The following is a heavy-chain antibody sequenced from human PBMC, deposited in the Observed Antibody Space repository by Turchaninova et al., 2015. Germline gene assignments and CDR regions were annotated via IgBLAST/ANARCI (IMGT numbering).Heavy chain of an antibody. CDR3: ARSSGGGYAFYFYNQGMDV. V-gene: IGHV3-21*01. CDR1: GFSTRSKS. CDR2: IGTTSGYT. J-gene: IGHJ6*02. D-gene: IGHD3-22*01. Sequence: GQLVESGGGLVKHGGSLRLSCEASGFSTRSKSRNWVRQAPGKGLEWVSGIGTTSGYTYYADSVKGRFTISRDNAKNSLDLQMNSLRVEDTAVYYCARSSGGGYAFYFYNQGMDVWGQGTTATVSS.